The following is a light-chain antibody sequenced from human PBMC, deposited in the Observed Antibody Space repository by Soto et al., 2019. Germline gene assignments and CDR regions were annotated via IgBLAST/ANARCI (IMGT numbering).Light chain of an antibody. Sequence: QSALTQPPSASGSPGQSVTISCTGTSSDVGRYSYVSWYQQYPGKAPKLMIYEVSKRPSGVPDRFSGSKSGNTASLTVSGLQAEDEADYYCSSYAGSNNLVFGGGTKLTVL. CDR3: SSYAGSNNLV. J-gene: IGLJ3*02. V-gene: IGLV2-8*01. CDR1: SSDVGRYSY. CDR2: EVS.